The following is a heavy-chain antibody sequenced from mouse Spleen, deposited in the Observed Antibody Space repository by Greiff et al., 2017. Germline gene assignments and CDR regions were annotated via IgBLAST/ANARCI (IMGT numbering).Heavy chain of an antibody. CDR1: GFTFTDYK. CDR3: ATDYYGIEAMDY. Sequence: VQLQQSGPELVKPGASVKISCTASGFTFTDYKMDWVKQSHGKSLEWIGDINPNNGGTIYNQKFKGKATLTVDKSSSTAYMELRSLTSEDTAVYYCATDYYGIEAMDYWGQGTSVTGAS. D-gene: IGHD1-1*01. J-gene: IGHJ4*01. V-gene: IGHV1-18*01. CDR2: INPNNGGT.